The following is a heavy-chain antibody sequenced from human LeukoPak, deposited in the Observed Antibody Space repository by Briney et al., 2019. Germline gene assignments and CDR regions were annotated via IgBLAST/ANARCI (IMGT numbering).Heavy chain of an antibody. CDR3: ARDRYCGGGTCVIDY. V-gene: IGHV3-7*05. CDR1: GVMFPSYW. Sequence: PGGSLRLSCAASGVMFPSYWMTWVRQAPGKGLEWVANIKQDGSEKYYVDSVKGRFTISRDNAKNSLYLQMNSLRAEDTAMYYCARDRYCGGGTCVIDYWGQGTLVTVSS. CDR2: IKQDGSEK. J-gene: IGHJ4*02. D-gene: IGHD2-15*01.